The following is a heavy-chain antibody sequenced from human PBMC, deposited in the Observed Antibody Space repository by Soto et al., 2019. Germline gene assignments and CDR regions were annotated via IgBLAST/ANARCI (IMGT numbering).Heavy chain of an antibody. CDR3: APGAASSRNLATYYLEF. Sequence: SETLSLTCTVSGGSMRNYFWTWIRQPPGKGLEWIGYIHYSGTTSFFPSYNPSLRSRVTISGDTSKNQFSLKLLSVTTADTAVYFCAPGAASSRNLATYYLEFWRQGTLVDVSS. CDR1: GGSMRNYF. D-gene: IGHD6-13*01. J-gene: IGHJ4*02. CDR2: IHYSGTT. V-gene: IGHV4-59*01.